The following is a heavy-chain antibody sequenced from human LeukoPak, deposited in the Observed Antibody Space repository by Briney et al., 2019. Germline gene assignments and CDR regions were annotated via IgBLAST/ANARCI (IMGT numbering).Heavy chain of an antibody. CDR3: ARGDVYDSSVYNWFDT. Sequence: GASVKVSCKASGYTFTNYYMHWVRQAPGQGLEWMGIINPTHGTTTYAQKFQGRVAMTRDTSTRTVYMELSSLRSEDTALYYCARGDVYDSSVYNWFDTWGQGTLVIASS. CDR1: GYTFTNYY. D-gene: IGHD3-22*01. CDR2: INPTHGTT. J-gene: IGHJ5*02. V-gene: IGHV1-46*01.